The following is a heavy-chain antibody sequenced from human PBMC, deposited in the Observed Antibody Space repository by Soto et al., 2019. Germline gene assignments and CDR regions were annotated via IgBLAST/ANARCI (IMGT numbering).Heavy chain of an antibody. CDR3: AGEQSGAANF. D-gene: IGHD2-15*01. CDR1: GDSMSSYY. V-gene: IGHV4-4*07. J-gene: IGHJ3*01. CDR2: ISATGTT. Sequence: QLPLQESGPGLVEPSETLSLTCSVSGDSMSSYYWTWIRQSAEKGPEWIGRISATGTTTYIPSLKSRITLSGDTSKNQFSLNLKFVTAADTAVYFCAGEQSGAANFWGQGTLVTVS.